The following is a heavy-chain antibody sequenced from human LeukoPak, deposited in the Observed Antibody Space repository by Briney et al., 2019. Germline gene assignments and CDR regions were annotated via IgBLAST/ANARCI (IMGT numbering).Heavy chain of an antibody. CDR3: AREYYSGSYYDY. J-gene: IGHJ4*02. CDR1: GFTFSSYD. CDR2: IKQDGSEK. V-gene: IGHV3-7*01. D-gene: IGHD1-26*01. Sequence: PGGSLRLSCAASGFTFSSYDMSWVRQAPGKGLEWVANIKQDGSEKYYVDSVKGRFTISRDNAKNSLYLQMNSLRAEDTAVYYCAREYYSGSYYDYWGQGTLVTVSS.